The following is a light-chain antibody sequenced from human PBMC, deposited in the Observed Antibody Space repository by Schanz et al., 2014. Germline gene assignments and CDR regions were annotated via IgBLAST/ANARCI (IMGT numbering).Light chain of an antibody. CDR1: SSDVGGYNY. J-gene: IGLJ2*01. Sequence: QSALTQPPSASGSPGQSVTISCTGTSSDVGGYNYVSWYQQHPGKAPKLMIYEVSKRPSGVPDRFSGSKSGNTASLTVSGLQAEDEADYYCQSYDSSLSAGVVFGGGTKLTVL. CDR3: QSYDSSLSAGVV. V-gene: IGLV2-8*01. CDR2: EVS.